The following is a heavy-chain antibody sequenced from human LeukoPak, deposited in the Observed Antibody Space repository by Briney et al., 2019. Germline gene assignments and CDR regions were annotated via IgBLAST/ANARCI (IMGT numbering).Heavy chain of an antibody. V-gene: IGHV1-69*13. J-gene: IGHJ5*02. D-gene: IGHD6-19*01. CDR1: GGTFSSYA. CDR2: IIPIFGTA. CDR3: AKDPTYSSGWYGDWFDP. Sequence: ASVKVSCKASGGTFSSYAISWARQAPGQGLEWMGGIIPIFGTANYAQKFQGRVTITADESTSTAYMELSSLRSEDTAVYYCAKDPTYSSGWYGDWFDPWGQGTLVTVSS.